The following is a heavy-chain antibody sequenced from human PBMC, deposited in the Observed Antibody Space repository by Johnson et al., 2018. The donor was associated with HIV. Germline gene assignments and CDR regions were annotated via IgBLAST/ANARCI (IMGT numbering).Heavy chain of an antibody. CDR1: GFTFSSYA. CDR2: ISYDGSNK. D-gene: IGHD3-10*01. Sequence: QVQLVESGGGVVQPGRSLRLSCAASGFTFSSYAMHWVRQAPDKGLEWVAVISYDGSNKYYADSVKGRFTISRDSSKDTLYVQMNSLRGEDTAVYYCARDPDPFREYHGDAFDIWGQGTVVTVSS. J-gene: IGHJ3*02. V-gene: IGHV3-30*04. CDR3: ARDPDPFREYHGDAFDI.